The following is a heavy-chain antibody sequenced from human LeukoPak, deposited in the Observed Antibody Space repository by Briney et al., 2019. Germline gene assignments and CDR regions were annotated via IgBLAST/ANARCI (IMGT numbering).Heavy chain of an antibody. D-gene: IGHD6-6*01. J-gene: IGHJ5*02. CDR2: IYYSGST. V-gene: IGHV4-59*12. CDR1: GGSISSYY. Sequence: SETLSLTCTVSGGSISSYYWSWIRQPPGKGLEWIGYIYYSGSTNYNPSLKSRVTMSVDTSKNQFSLKLSSVTAVDTAVYYCAGDQARPEGGFDPWGQGTLVTVSS. CDR3: AGDQARPEGGFDP.